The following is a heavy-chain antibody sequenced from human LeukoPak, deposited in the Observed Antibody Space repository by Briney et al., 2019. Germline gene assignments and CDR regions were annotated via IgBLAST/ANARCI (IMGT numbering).Heavy chain of an antibody. Sequence: PSETLSLTCTVSGGSITSTTYYWVWIRQPPGKGLEWIASIYYNGNTYYNLSLKSRVTISVETSKQQFSLKLNSVTAADTAVYYCAKDDLWFGELLSPSDAFDIWGQGTMVTVSS. CDR3: AKDDLWFGELLSPSDAFDI. J-gene: IGHJ3*02. D-gene: IGHD3-10*01. CDR1: GGSITSTTYY. CDR2: IYYNGNT. V-gene: IGHV4-39*07.